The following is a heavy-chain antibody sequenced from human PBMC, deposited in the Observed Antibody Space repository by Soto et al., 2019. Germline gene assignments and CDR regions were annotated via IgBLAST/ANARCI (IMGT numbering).Heavy chain of an antibody. V-gene: IGHV3-74*01. CDR3: ARGWGFNDY. CDR1: GFSLSHYW. Sequence: EVQLVESGGGLIQPGGALRLTCTASGFSLSHYWMHWIRQAPGKGLVWVSRINLDGSSTDYAPSVKGRFTISRDNAKNPWYLQLNSLAADYTSVYYCARGWGFNDYWGRGTRVTVSS. CDR2: INLDGSST. D-gene: IGHD7-27*01. J-gene: IGHJ4*02.